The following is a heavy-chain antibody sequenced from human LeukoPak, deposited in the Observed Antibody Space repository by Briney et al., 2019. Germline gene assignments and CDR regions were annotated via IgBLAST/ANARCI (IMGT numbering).Heavy chain of an antibody. J-gene: IGHJ6*03. CDR2: SIPSFGTA. V-gene: IGHV1-69*06. Sequence: GASVKVACKASGGTFSSYAIGWVRQAPGRGLEWMGGSIPSFGTANYAQKFQGRVTITADKSTSTAYMELSSLRSEDTAVYYCARDKDDILKDYQYYYYMDVWGKGTTVTVSS. CDR3: ARDKDDILKDYQYYYYMDV. CDR1: GGTFSSYA. D-gene: IGHD3-9*01.